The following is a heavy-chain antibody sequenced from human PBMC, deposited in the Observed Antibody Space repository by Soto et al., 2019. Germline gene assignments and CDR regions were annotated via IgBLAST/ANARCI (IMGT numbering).Heavy chain of an antibody. CDR2: IYYSGST. D-gene: IGHD3-10*01. J-gene: IGHJ4*02. Sequence: SETLSLTCTVSGGSIRSYYWSWIRQPPGKGLEWIGYIYYSGSTNYNPSLKSRVTISVDTSKNQFSLKLSSVTAADKALYYCARTYGRNFDYWGQGTLVTVSS. V-gene: IGHV4-59*01. CDR3: ARTYGRNFDY. CDR1: GGSIRSYY.